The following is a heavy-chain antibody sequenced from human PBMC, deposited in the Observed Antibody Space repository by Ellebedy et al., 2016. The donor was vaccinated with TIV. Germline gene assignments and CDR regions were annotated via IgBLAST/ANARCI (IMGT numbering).Heavy chain of an antibody. Sequence: PGGSLRLSCAAFGFTVSNNYMNWVRQAPGKGLEWVSLIYRGGSTYYADSVKGRFTISSDNLKNTLYLQMNSLRVEDTAVYYCARGDSRGWYRPHWFDPWGQGILVTVSS. CDR2: IYRGGST. V-gene: IGHV3-66*01. CDR1: GFTVSNNY. J-gene: IGHJ5*02. CDR3: ARGDSRGWYRPHWFDP. D-gene: IGHD6-19*01.